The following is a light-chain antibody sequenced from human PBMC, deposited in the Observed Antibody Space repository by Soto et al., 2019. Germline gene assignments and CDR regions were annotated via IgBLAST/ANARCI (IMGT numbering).Light chain of an antibody. Sequence: DIVMTQSPLSLPVTPGAPASISCRSSQSLLHSNGYNYLDWYLQKPGQSPRLLIYLGSNRASGVPDRFSGSGSGTDFTLKISRVEAEDVGLYDCMHALEVPVTCGQGTLLEIK. V-gene: IGKV2-28*01. CDR1: QSLLHSNGYNY. CDR3: MHALEVPVT. CDR2: LGS. J-gene: IGKJ5*01.